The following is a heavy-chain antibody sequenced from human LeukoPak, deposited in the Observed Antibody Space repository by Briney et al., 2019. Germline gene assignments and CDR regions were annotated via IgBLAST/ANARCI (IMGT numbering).Heavy chain of an antibody. CDR3: VKAQGGTDALLDY. D-gene: IGHD1-26*01. V-gene: IGHV3-23*01. Sequence: GGSLRLACAASGFTFSSNAMTWARQAPGKGLEWVSTIRGSDGSTNYADSVKGRFTISRDNSKNTLDLQMNSLRAEDTAVYYCVKAQGGTDALLDYWGQGTLVTVSS. CDR1: GFTFSSNA. CDR2: IRGSDGST. J-gene: IGHJ4*02.